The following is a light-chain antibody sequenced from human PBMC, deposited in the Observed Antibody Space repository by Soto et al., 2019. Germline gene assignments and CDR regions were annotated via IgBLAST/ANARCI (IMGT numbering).Light chain of an antibody. V-gene: IGKV1-17*01. CDR3: IQHNSYPRT. CDR2: LTY. CDR1: QGIGND. Sequence: DIQMTQSPSSLSASVGDRVTITCRASQGIGNDLGWYQQKPGKAPKRLIYLTYSLQTGVPSRFSGSGSGTEFSLTISSLQPEESATYFCIQHNSYPRTFGQGTKVEIK. J-gene: IGKJ1*01.